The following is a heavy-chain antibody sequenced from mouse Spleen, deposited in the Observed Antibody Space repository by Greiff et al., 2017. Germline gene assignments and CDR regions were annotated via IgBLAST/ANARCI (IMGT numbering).Heavy chain of an antibody. CDR3: ARQGIGYDY. CDR2: ISSGGGNT. V-gene: IGHV5-9*04. CDR1: GFTFSSYA. Sequence: EVKLMESGGGLVKLGGSLKLSCAASGFTFSSYAMSWVRQTPEKRLEWVATISSGGGNTYYPDSVKGRFTISRDNAKNTLYLQMSSLKSEDTAMYYCARQGIGYDYWGQGTTLTVSS. D-gene: IGHD1-2*01. J-gene: IGHJ2*01.